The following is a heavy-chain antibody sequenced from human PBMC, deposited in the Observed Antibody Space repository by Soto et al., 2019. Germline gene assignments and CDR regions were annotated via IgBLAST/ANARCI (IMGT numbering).Heavy chain of an antibody. D-gene: IGHD4-17*01. CDR1: GGSISSGDYY. J-gene: IGHJ6*02. CDR3: ARAHYGDYGDYYYYGMDV. CDR2: IYYSGST. Sequence: SETLSLTCTVSGGSISSGDYYWSWIRQPPGKGLEWIGYIYYSGSTYYNPSLKSRVTISVDTSKNQFSLKLSSVTAADTAVYYCARAHYGDYGDYYYYGMDVWGQGTTVTVS. V-gene: IGHV4-30-4*01.